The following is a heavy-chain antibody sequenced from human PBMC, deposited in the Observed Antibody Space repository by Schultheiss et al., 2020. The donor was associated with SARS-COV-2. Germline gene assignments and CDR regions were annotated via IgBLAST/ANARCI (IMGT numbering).Heavy chain of an antibody. Sequence: SETLSLTCAVSGGSISSGGYSWSWIRQPPGKGLEWIGYIYHSGSTNYNPSLKSRVTISVDTSKNQFSLKLSSVTAADTAVYYCARDYGGNPPWGQGTLVTVSS. D-gene: IGHD4-23*01. CDR3: ARDYGGNPP. J-gene: IGHJ5*02. CDR1: GGSISSGGYS. CDR2: IYHSGST. V-gene: IGHV4-30-2*01.